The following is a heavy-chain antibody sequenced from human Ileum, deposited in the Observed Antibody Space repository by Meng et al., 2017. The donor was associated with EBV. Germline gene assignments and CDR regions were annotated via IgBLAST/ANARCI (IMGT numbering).Heavy chain of an antibody. V-gene: IGHV1-69*01. CDR2: VTPVFTYT. D-gene: IGHD4-23*01. CDR3: ATDVGTVADH. Sequence: QVELVQCGAEVTRPWSSVKICCMACRGNFKTFVFSWVRLAPGEGLEWIVGVTPVFTYTLYAKHFKDRVTITADESTNTAFMELKNVQSDDTAIYYCATDVGTVADHWGPGTLVTVSS. J-gene: IGHJ4*02. CDR1: RGNFKTFV.